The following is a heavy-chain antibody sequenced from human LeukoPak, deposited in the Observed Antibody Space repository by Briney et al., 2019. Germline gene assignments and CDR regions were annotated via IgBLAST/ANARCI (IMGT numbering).Heavy chain of an antibody. Sequence: SETLSLTCTVSGGSISSGSYFWNRIRQPAGKGLEWIGRVYSSGITNYNPSLKSRVTISVDTSKNQFSLKLSSVTAADTAVYYCAREGVTVVVVGTSNWFDPWGQGTLVTVSS. CDR3: AREGVTVVVVGTSNWFDP. J-gene: IGHJ5*02. CDR2: VYSSGIT. V-gene: IGHV4-61*02. CDR1: GGSISSGSYF. D-gene: IGHD2-15*01.